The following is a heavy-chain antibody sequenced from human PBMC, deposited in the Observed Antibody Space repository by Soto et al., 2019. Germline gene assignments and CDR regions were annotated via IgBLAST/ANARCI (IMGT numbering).Heavy chain of an antibody. D-gene: IGHD3-9*01. V-gene: IGHV1-3*01. CDR3: ARRGALTSYYSGYYFDY. CDR1: GCTFPKYA. J-gene: IGHJ4*02. CDR2: INPGNGNT. Sequence: ASGQVSYKASGCTFPKYAMNWVRQPPGQSPEGRGWINPGNGNTKYSKGFQGRVTITRDTSASTAYMELSSLTSEDTAVYYCARRGALTSYYSGYYFDYWGQGSLGTVS.